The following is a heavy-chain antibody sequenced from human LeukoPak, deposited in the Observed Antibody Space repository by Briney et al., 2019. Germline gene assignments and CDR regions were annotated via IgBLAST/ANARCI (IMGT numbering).Heavy chain of an antibody. CDR3: ARGEYSSSPGYFDY. V-gene: IGHV3-48*01. Sequence: GGSLRLSCAASGFTFGSYSMNWVRQAPGKGLEWVSYISGSSSTIYYADSVKGRFTISRDNAKNSLYLQMNSLRAEDTAVYYCARGEYSSSPGYFDYWGQGTLDTVSS. D-gene: IGHD6-6*01. CDR2: ISGSSSTI. J-gene: IGHJ4*02. CDR1: GFTFGSYS.